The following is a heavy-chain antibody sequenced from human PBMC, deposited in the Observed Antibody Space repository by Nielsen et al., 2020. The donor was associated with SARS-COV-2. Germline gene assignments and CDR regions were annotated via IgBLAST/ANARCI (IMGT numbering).Heavy chain of an antibody. J-gene: IGHJ6*02. Sequence: VRQMPGKGLEWVSAISGSGGSTYYADSVKGRFTISRDNSKNTLYLQMNSLRAEDTAVYYCARDLSYYDFWSGYYPKGEGYYGMDVWGQGTTVTVSS. V-gene: IGHV3-23*01. D-gene: IGHD3-3*01. CDR2: ISGSGGST. CDR3: ARDLSYYDFWSGYYPKGEGYYGMDV.